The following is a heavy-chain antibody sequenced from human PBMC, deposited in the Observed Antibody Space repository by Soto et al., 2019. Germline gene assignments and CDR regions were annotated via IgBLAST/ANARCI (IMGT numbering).Heavy chain of an antibody. J-gene: IGHJ4*02. CDR2: IGRSGETI. CDR3: ARDSRGGAARRPTFYY. D-gene: IGHD6-6*01. Sequence: GGSLRLSCVGSGFTFSSFEMNWVRQTPGKGLEWLSYIGRSGETIYYADSVKGRFTISRDNAKSSLFLQMTGLRDEDTGIYYCARDSRGGAARRPTFYYWGRGTLVTVSS. V-gene: IGHV3-48*03. CDR1: GFTFSSFE.